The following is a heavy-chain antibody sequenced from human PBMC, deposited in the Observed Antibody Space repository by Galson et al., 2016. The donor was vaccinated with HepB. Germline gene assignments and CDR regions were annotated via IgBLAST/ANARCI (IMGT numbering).Heavy chain of an antibody. CDR1: GFTFSRSA. D-gene: IGHD1-26*01. V-gene: IGHV3-48*03. CDR3: AKEGPYSWNDP. Sequence: SLRLSCAASGFTFSRSAMNWVRQAPGKGLQWISYIDSSGSNKYYADSVKGRFTISRDNAKNALFLQVNSLRAEDTAIYYCAKEGPYSWNDPWGQGTLVTVSS. J-gene: IGHJ5*02. CDR2: IDSSGSNK.